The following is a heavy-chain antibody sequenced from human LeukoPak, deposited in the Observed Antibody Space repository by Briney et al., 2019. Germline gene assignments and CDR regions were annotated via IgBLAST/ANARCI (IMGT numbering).Heavy chain of an antibody. Sequence: ASVKVSCKASGYTFTDYYMHWVRQAPGQGLEWMGWINPNSGGTNYAQKFQGRVTMTRDTSISTAYMELSRLRSDDTAVYYCARDFDYYDSSGYLFYWGQGTLVTVSS. CDR2: INPNSGGT. D-gene: IGHD3-22*01. V-gene: IGHV1-2*02. J-gene: IGHJ4*02. CDR1: GYTFTDYY. CDR3: ARDFDYYDSSGYLFY.